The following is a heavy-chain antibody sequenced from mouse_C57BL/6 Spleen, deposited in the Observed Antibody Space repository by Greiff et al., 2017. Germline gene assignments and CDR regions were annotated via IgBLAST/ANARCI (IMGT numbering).Heavy chain of an antibody. CDR2: IDPSDSET. V-gene: IGHV1-52*01. CDR3: ARPHYCGSTYWYFDV. CDR1: GYTFTSYW. D-gene: IGHD1-1*01. Sequence: QVQLQQPGAELVRPGSSVKLSCKASGYTFTSYWMHWVKQRPIQGLEWIGNIDPSDSETHYNPKFKDKATLTVDKASSTAYMQRSILTAEDSAGYCGARPHYCGSTYWYFDVWGTGTTVTVSS. J-gene: IGHJ1*03.